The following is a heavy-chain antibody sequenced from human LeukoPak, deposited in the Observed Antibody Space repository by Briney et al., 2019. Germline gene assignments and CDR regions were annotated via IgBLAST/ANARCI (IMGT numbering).Heavy chain of an antibody. D-gene: IGHD2-15*01. CDR1: GGSISSGGYY. CDR3: ARRAATRYYFDY. V-gene: IGHV4-31*03. Sequence: PSQTLSLTCTVSGGSISSGGYYWSWIRQHPGKGLEWIGYIYYSGSTYYNPSLKSRVTISVDTSKNQFSLKLSSVTAADTAVYYCARRAATRYYFDYWGQGTLVTASS. CDR2: IYYSGST. J-gene: IGHJ4*02.